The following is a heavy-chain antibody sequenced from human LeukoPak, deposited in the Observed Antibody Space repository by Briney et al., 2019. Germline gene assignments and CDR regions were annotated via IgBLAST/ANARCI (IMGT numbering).Heavy chain of an antibody. D-gene: IGHD6-19*01. V-gene: IGHV3-30*02. J-gene: IGHJ4*02. CDR1: GFTFSSYG. CDR3: AKDKASRSGWLDY. CDR2: IRYDGSNK. Sequence: GGSLRLSCAASGFTFSSYGMHWFRQAPGKGLEWVAFIRYDGSNKYYTDSVKGRFTISRDNSKNTLYLQMNSLRAEDTAVYYCAKDKASRSGWLDYWGQGTLVTVSS.